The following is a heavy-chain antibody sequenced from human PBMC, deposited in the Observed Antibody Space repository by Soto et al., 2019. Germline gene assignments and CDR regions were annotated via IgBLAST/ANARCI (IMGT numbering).Heavy chain of an antibody. V-gene: IGHV3-30*14. CDR1: GFTFSSYA. J-gene: IGHJ5*02. CDR3: ARLGPYGSETYSFRYNWFDP. Sequence: GGSLRLSCAASGFTFSSYAMHWVRQAPGKGLEWVAVISYDGSNKYYADSVQGRFTISRDNSKNTVYLQMNSLRGEDTAIYYCARLGPYGSETYSFRYNWFDPWGQGTLVTVSS. D-gene: IGHD3-10*01. CDR2: ISYDGSNK.